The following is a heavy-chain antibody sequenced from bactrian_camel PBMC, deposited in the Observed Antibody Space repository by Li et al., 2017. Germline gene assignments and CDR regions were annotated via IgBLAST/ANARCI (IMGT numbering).Heavy chain of an antibody. V-gene: IGHV3S1*01. CDR1: GFTFSANW. D-gene: IGHD4*01. CDR2: IYTGDGST. CDR3: ATCSPTETQYSDSDH. Sequence: QLVESGGGSVQAGGSLKLSCAASGFTFSANWMHWVRQAPGKGLEWVSSIYTGDGSTNSADSVKGRSAISKDNAENTVYLQMNSLKSEDTALYYCATCSPTETQYSDSDHWGHGTQVTVS. J-gene: IGHJ4*01.